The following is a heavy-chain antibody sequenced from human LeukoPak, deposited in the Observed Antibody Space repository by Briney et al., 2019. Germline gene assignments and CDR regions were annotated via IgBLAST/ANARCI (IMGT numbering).Heavy chain of an antibody. J-gene: IGHJ4*02. Sequence: PGGSLRLPCAASGFTFSSYAMTWVRQAPGKGLEWVSGISGSGGSTYYADAVKGRFTISRDNSKNTLYVQMNSLRAEDTAVYYCAKSDYYDSSGYYYGSDYWGQGTLVTVSS. CDR3: AKSDYYDSSGYYYGSDY. D-gene: IGHD3-22*01. CDR2: ISGSGGST. V-gene: IGHV3-23*01. CDR1: GFTFSSYA.